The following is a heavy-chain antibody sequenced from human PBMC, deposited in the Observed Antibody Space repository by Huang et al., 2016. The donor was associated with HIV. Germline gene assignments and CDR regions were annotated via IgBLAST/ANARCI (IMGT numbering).Heavy chain of an antibody. CDR1: GFTFDGFW. D-gene: IGHD4-4*01. J-gene: IGHJ4*02. Sequence: EIQLMEAGGGLVRPGGSLRLSCGVSGFTFDGFWMSWVRQAPGKGLEWVANINQDGSDTYYVESVRGRFTISRDNSKNSLYRQMNGLTDEDAAVYDCARDGPEYSNYLDFWGPGTLVTV. CDR3: ARDGPEYSNYLDF. CDR2: INQDGSDT. V-gene: IGHV3-7*01.